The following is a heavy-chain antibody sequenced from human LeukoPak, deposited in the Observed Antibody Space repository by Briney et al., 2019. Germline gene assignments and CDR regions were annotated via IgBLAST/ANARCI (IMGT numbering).Heavy chain of an antibody. J-gene: IGHJ4*02. V-gene: IGHV4-59*01. CDR1: GGSISSNY. Sequence: SETLFLTCTVSGGSISSNYWSWIRQPPGKGLEWIGYIHYSGATNYNPSLESRVTISADTSKNQFSLKLSSVTAADTAMYYCARDAAGFNSSWEFDYWGQGTLVTVSS. CDR3: ARDAAGFNSSWEFDY. D-gene: IGHD6-13*01. CDR2: IHYSGAT.